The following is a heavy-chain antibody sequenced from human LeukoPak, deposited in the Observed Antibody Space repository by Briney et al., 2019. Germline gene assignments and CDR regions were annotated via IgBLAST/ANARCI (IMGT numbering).Heavy chain of an antibody. J-gene: IGHJ4*02. CDR3: ARDGPEHLPRHPFDY. V-gene: IGHV1-69*04. D-gene: IGHD1/OR15-1a*01. Sequence: ASVKVSCKASGGTFSSYAISWVRQAPGQGLVWMGRIIPILGIANYAQKFQGRVTITADKSTSTAYMELSSLRSEDTAVYYCARDGPEHLPRHPFDYWGQGTLVTVSS. CDR2: IIPILGIA. CDR1: GGTFSSYA.